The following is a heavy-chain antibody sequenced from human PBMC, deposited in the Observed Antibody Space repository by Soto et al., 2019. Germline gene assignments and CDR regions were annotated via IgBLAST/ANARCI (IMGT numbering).Heavy chain of an antibody. CDR2: IYPGDSDT. D-gene: IGHD3-22*01. J-gene: IGHJ5*02. CDR1: GYSFTSYW. Sequence: GASLKISCKGSGYSFTSYWIGWVRQMTGKGLEWKGIIYPGDSDTRHSPSFQGQVTISADKSISTAYLQWSSLKASDTAMYYCARHLERYYYDSSGYYPWFDTWGQGTLVTVSS. V-gene: IGHV5-51*01. CDR3: ARHLERYYYDSSGYYPWFDT.